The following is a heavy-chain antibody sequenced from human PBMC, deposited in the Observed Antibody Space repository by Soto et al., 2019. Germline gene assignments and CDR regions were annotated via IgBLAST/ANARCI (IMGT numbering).Heavy chain of an antibody. CDR3: VRDGGGNDP. V-gene: IGHV4-4*07. J-gene: IGHJ5*02. Sequence: QVQLQESGPGLVKPSETLSLTCTVSGGSISSYYWSLIRQPAGKGLEWVGRFHRSGSANYNTSLKSRLTMSVDTSTNQFSLKLSSVTAADTAVYYCVRDGGGNDPWGQGIPVTVSS. CDR2: FHRSGSA. CDR1: GGSISSYY. D-gene: IGHD3-16*01.